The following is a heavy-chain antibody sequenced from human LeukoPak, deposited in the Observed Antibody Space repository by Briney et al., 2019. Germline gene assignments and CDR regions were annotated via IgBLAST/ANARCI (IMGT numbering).Heavy chain of an antibody. CDR3: AKDGSWSCTD. D-gene: IGHD2-8*02. J-gene: IGHJ4*02. CDR1: GFTFSSSA. Sequence: GGSLRLSCGASGFTFSSSAMHWVRQGPGKGLEWAAYIAHHGNNKYYADSVKGRFTISRDNSKGSLYLQMNSLRADDTAVYYCAKDGSWSCTDWGQGTLVRVSS. CDR2: IAHHGNNK. V-gene: IGHV3-30*02.